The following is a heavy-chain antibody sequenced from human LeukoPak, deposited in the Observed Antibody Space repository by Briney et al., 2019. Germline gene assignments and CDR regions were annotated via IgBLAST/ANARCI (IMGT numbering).Heavy chain of an antibody. CDR1: GFTVSSNY. CDR2: IYSGGST. D-gene: IGHD5-18*01. Sequence: GGSLRLSCAASGFTVSSNYMSWVRQAPGKGLEWVSVIYSGGSTYYADSVKGRFTISRDNSKNTLYLQMNSLRAEDTAVYYCARGRYSYGLDLDYWGQGTLVTVSS. J-gene: IGHJ4*02. CDR3: ARGRYSYGLDLDY. V-gene: IGHV3-66*01.